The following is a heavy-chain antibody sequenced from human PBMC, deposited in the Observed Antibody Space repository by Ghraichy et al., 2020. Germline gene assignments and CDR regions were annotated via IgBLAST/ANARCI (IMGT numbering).Heavy chain of an antibody. D-gene: IGHD3-3*01. Sequence: SETLSLTCTVSGDSISTSSYHWGWIRQSPRTGLEWIGVVYYNGNTYYNPSLKSRVTISVDTYDNQFSLDLTSATAADTAVYYCARFLGFCSVGSCFPADWGRGTRVIVSS. CDR1: GDSISTSSYH. CDR2: VYYNGNT. J-gene: IGHJ4*02. CDR3: ARFLGFCSVGSCFPAD. V-gene: IGHV4-39*01.